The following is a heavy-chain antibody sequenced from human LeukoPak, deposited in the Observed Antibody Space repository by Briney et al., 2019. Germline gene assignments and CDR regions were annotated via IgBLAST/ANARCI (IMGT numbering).Heavy chain of an antibody. CDR1: GGSITSYY. Sequence: PSETLSLTCTVSGGSITSYYWSWIRQPPGKGLEWIGYIYYSGSTNYNPSLKSRVTISVDTSKNQFSLKLSSVTAADTAVYYCARETTYSSGWYPRDSVQGADAFDIWGQGTMVTVSS. V-gene: IGHV4-59*12. CDR3: ARETTYSSGWYPRDSVQGADAFDI. D-gene: IGHD6-19*01. CDR2: IYYSGST. J-gene: IGHJ3*02.